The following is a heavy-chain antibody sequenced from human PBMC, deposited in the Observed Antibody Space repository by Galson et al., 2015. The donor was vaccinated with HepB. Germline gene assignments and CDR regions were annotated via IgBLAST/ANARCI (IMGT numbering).Heavy chain of an antibody. Sequence: SVKVSCKASGYTFTSYAMHWVRQAPGQRLEWMGWINAGNGNTKYSRKFQGRVTITRDTSASTAYMELSSLRSEDTAVYYCARSRLRPFDYWGQGTLVTVSS. CDR1: GYTFTSYA. V-gene: IGHV1-3*01. CDR3: ARSRLRPFDY. J-gene: IGHJ4*02. D-gene: IGHD2-15*01. CDR2: INAGNGNT.